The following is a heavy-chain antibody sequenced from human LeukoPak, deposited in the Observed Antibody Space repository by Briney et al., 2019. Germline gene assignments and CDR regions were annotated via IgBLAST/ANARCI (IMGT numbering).Heavy chain of an antibody. J-gene: IGHJ4*02. D-gene: IGHD3-3*01. CDR2: ISTSSSYI. Sequence: GGSLRLSCAASGFTFSSYSMNWVRQAPGKGLEWVSSISTSSSYIYYADSMKGRFTISRDNAKNSLYLRMNSLRAEDTAVYYCARVRYHDFWSDIDYWGQGTLVTVSS. V-gene: IGHV3-21*01. CDR1: GFTFSSYS. CDR3: ARVRYHDFWSDIDY.